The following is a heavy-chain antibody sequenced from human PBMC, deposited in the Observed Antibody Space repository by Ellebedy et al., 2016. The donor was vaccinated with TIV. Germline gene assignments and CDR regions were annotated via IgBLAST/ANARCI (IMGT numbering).Heavy chain of an antibody. V-gene: IGHV1-69*04. CDR3: ARDRDSSSWYFGGYYYYGMDV. CDR1: GGTFSSYA. Sequence: AASVKVSCKASGGTFSSYAISWVRQAPGQGLEWMGRIIPILGIANYAQKFQSRVTITADKSTSTAYMELSSLRSEDTAVYYCARDRDSSSWYFGGYYYYGMDVWGQGTTVTVSS. J-gene: IGHJ6*02. D-gene: IGHD6-13*01. CDR2: IIPILGIA.